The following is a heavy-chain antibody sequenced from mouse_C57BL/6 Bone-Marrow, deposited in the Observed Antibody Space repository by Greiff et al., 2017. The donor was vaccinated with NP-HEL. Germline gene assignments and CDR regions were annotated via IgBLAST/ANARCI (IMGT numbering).Heavy chain of an antibody. CDR2: IYPGSGST. J-gene: IGHJ2*01. V-gene: IGHV1-81*01. CDR1: GYTFTSYG. Sequence: QVQLQQSGAELARPGASVKLSCKASGYTFTSYGISWVKQRTGQGLEWIGEIYPGSGSTYYHEKFKGKATLTADKSSSTAYMELRSLTSEDSAGYFCAREGYFDDWGQGTTLTVSS. CDR3: AREGYFDD.